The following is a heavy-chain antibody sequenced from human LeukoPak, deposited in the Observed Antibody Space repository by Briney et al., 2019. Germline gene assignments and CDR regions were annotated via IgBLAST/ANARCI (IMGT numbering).Heavy chain of an antibody. J-gene: IGHJ3*02. CDR1: GFAFSSYG. CDR2: ISRSGGTI. V-gene: IGHV3-48*03. Sequence: PGGSLRLSCEASGFAFSSYGMNWVRQAPGKGLEWVSYISRSGGTIHYADSVKGRFTTSRDNTKDSLYLQITSLRAEDTAVYYCAREVPMDAFDIWGQGTMVTVSS. CDR3: AREVPMDAFDI. D-gene: IGHD3-10*01.